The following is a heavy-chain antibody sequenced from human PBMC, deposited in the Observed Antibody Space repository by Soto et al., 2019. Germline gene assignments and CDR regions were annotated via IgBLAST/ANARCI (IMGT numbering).Heavy chain of an antibody. V-gene: IGHV1-8*01. J-gene: IGHJ3*02. D-gene: IGHD3-22*01. CDR1: GYTFTSYD. CDR3: ARGYESSGYYYNDDFDI. CDR2: MNPNSGNT. Sequence: GASVKVSCKASGYTFTSYDINWVRQATGQGLEWMGWMNPNSGNTGYAQEFQGRVTMTRNTSISTAYMELSSLRSEDTAVYYCARGYESSGYYYNDDFDIWGQGKMVTVSS.